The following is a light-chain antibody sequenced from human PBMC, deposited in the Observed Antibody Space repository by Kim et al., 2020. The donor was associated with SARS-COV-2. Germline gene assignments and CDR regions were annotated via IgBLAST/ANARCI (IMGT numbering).Light chain of an antibody. J-gene: IGLJ3*02. Sequence: APGKMARCTWGGNNSGSKSVRWYQQKPGQAPVLVIYYDSDRPSGIPERFSGSNSGNTATLTISRVEAGDEADYYCQVWDSSSDHWVFGGGTKLTVL. CDR1: NSGSKS. CDR3: QVWDSSSDHWV. V-gene: IGLV3-21*04. CDR2: YDS.